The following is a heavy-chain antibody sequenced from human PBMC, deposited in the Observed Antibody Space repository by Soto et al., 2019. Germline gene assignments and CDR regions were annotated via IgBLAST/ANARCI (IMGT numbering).Heavy chain of an antibody. CDR2: ISSSSSYT. V-gene: IGHV3-11*06. J-gene: IGHJ4*02. CDR3: AKDPPFIVGATNKFDY. CDR1: GFTFSDYY. Sequence: GGSLRLSCAASGFTFSDYYMSWIRQAPGKGLEWVSYISSSSSYTNYADSVKGRFTISRDNAKNSLYLQMNSLRAEDTAVYYCAKDPPFIVGATNKFDYWGQGTLVTVSS. D-gene: IGHD1-26*01.